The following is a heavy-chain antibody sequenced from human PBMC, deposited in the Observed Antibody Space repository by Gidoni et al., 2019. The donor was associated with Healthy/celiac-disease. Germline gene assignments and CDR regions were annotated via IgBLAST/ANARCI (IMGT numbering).Heavy chain of an antibody. V-gene: IGHV3-15*01. CDR2: IKSKTDGGTT. Sequence: EVQLVASGGGLVKPGGSLRLSCAASGFTFSNAWMSLVRQAPGKGLEWVGRIKSKTDGGTTDYAAPVKGRFTISRDDSKNTLDLQMNSLKTEDTAVYYCTARIAEPDTDFGWYWAQGTLVTVSS. CDR1: GFTFSNAW. CDR3: TARIAEPDTDFGWY. D-gene: IGHD6-13*01. J-gene: IGHJ4*02.